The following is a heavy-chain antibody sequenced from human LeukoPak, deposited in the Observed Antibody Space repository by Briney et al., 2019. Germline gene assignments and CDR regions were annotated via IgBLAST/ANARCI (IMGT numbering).Heavy chain of an antibody. CDR1: GYSITSGYY. D-gene: IGHD3-22*01. V-gene: IGHV4-38-2*02. Sequence: SETLSLTCTVSGYSITSGYYWGWIRQPPGKGLEWIGSIYHSGSTYYNPSLKSRVTISVDTSKNQFSLKLSSVTAADTAVYYCARDRGHYYDSSGQGDWGQGTLVTVSS. J-gene: IGHJ4*02. CDR2: IYHSGST. CDR3: ARDRGHYYDSSGQGD.